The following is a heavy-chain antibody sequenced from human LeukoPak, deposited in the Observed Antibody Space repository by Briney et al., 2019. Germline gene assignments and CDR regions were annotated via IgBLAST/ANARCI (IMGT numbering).Heavy chain of an antibody. Sequence: SETLSLTCTVSGGSISSYYWSWIRQPPGKGLEWIGRIYTSGSTNYNPSLKSRVTMSVDTSKNQFSLKLSSVTAADTAVYYCARDPVLLWFGESYGDYGMDVWGQGTTVTVSS. J-gene: IGHJ6*02. D-gene: IGHD3-10*01. V-gene: IGHV4-4*07. CDR3: ARDPVLLWFGESYGDYGMDV. CDR2: IYTSGST. CDR1: GGSISSYY.